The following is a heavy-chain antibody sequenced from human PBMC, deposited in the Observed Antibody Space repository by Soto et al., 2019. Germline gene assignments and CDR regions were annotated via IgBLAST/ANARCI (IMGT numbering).Heavy chain of an antibody. V-gene: IGHV3-23*01. D-gene: IGHD5-12*01. J-gene: IGHJ2*01. CDR2: ITSGHST. CDR3: ARGGDSANWYYDL. Sequence: EVQLLESGGGLVQPGGSLRLSCADSGFTFRSYAMNWVRQAPGKGLEWVSVITSGHSTYYADSVKGRFTISRDNSKNTPYLEMNSLRAEDTAIYFSARGGDSANWYYDLWGRGTQVTVAS. CDR1: GFTFRSYA.